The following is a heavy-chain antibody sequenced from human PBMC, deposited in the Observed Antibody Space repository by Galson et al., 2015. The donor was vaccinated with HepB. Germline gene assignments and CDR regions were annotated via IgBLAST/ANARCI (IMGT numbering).Heavy chain of an antibody. CDR2: ISYDATNK. V-gene: IGHV3-30-3*01. D-gene: IGHD1-26*01. CDR1: GFTFNGFP. J-gene: IGHJ3*02. Sequence: SLRLSCAASGFTFNGFPMHWVRQAPGKGLEWLAVISYDATNKYYTDSVKGRFTISRDNSKNTLYLQMNSLRAEDTAVYYCARDQWELNDAFDIWGQGTMVTVSS. CDR3: ARDQWELNDAFDI.